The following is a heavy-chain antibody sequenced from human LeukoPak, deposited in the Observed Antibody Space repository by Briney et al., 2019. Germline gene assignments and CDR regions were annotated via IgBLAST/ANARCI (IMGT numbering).Heavy chain of an antibody. Sequence: PGGSLRLSCAASGFTFSSYAMFWVRQAPGKGLEWVALVSYDESNKYYAGSVKGRFTISRDNSKNTLYLQMNSLRTEDTAVYYCAREGRRWLQSVFDYWGQGTLVTVSS. V-gene: IGHV3-30*04. CDR1: GFTFSSYA. D-gene: IGHD5-24*01. CDR3: AREGRRWLQSVFDY. CDR2: VSYDESNK. J-gene: IGHJ4*02.